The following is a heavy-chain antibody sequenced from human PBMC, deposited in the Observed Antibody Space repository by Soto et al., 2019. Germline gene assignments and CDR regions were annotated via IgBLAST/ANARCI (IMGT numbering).Heavy chain of an antibody. CDR3: ARSLSTVTTFPYYYYGMDV. J-gene: IGHJ6*02. CDR2: ISYDGSNK. CDR1: GFTFSSYA. V-gene: IGHV3-30-3*01. D-gene: IGHD4-4*01. Sequence: GGSLRLSCAASGFTFSSYAMHWVRQAPGKGLEWVAVISYDGSNKYYADSVKGRFTISRDNSKNTLYLQMNSLRAEDTAVYYCARSLSTVTTFPYYYYGMDVWGQGTTVTVSS.